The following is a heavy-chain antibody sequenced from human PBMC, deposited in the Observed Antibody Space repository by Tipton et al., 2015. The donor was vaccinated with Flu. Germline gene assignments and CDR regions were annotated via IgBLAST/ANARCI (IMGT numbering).Heavy chain of an antibody. D-gene: IGHD2-2*02. CDR2: IYYSGRT. CDR3: ARQSCSSTSCYMWGYYYFGMDV. V-gene: IGHV4-59*01. Sequence: TLSLTCTVSGGPISSYYWSWIRQPPGKGLEWIGDIYYSGRTNYNPSLKSRVTISVDTSKNQFSLKLSSVTAADTAVYYCARQSCSSTSCYMWGYYYFGMDVWGQGTTVTVSS. CDR1: GGPISSYY. J-gene: IGHJ6*02.